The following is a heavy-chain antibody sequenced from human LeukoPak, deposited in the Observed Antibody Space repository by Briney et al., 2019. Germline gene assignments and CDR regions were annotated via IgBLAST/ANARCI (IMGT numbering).Heavy chain of an antibody. J-gene: IGHJ3*01. CDR2: IFYTGKT. CDR3: ARGSSGWHWRGSDV. D-gene: IGHD6-19*01. V-gene: IGHV4-39*07. CDR1: GGGLSYY. Sequence: SETLSLTCTVSGGGLSYYWGWIRQPPGKGLEWIGTIFYTGKTYYNPSLMSRVTMSIDTSKKQFSLNLTSVTDADTALYYCARGSSGWHWRGSDVWGQGTMGTVSS.